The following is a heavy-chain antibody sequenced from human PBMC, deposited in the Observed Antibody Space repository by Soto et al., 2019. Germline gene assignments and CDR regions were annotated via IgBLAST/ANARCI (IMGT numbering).Heavy chain of an antibody. J-gene: IGHJ3*02. V-gene: IGHV3-30-3*01. CDR2: ISYDGSNK. CDR1: GFTFSSYA. CDR3: ARDDRGYSSYHLGSDAFDI. Sequence: QVRLVESGGGVVQPGRSLRLSCAASGFTFSSYAMHWVRQAPGKGLEWVAVISYDGSNKYYADSVKGRFTISRDNSKNTQNLQMNSLRAEDTAVYYCARDDRGYSSYHLGSDAFDIWGQGTMVTVSS. D-gene: IGHD5-12*01.